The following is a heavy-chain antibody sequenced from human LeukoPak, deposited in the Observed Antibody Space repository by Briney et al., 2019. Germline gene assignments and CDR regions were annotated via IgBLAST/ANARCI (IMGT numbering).Heavy chain of an antibody. V-gene: IGHV1-2*02. J-gene: IGHJ6*03. CDR2: INPNSGGT. CDR1: GYTFTAYY. Sequence: ASVKVSCKASGYTFTAYYLYWVRQAPGQGPEWMGWINPNSGGTNYAQRFQGRVTMTRDTSISTAYMELSRLRSDDTAVYYCARTNYDILTGYFNYYYYYMDVWGKGTTVTISS. CDR3: ARTNYDILTGYFNYYYYYMDV. D-gene: IGHD3-9*01.